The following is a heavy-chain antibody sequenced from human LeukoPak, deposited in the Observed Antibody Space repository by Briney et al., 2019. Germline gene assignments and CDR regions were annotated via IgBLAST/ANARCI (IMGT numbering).Heavy chain of an antibody. J-gene: IGHJ4*02. CDR2: ISAYNGNT. Sequence: ASVKVSCKASGGTFSSYAISWVRQAPGQGLEWMGWISAYNGNTNYAQKLQGRVTMTTDTSTSTAYMELRSLRSDDTAVYYCARDNYYDSSGYRDYWGQGTLVTVSS. CDR3: ARDNYYDSSGYRDY. D-gene: IGHD3-22*01. V-gene: IGHV1-18*01. CDR1: GGTFSSYA.